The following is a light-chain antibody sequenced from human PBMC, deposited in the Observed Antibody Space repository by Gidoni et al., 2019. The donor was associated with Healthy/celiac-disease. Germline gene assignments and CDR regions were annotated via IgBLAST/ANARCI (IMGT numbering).Light chain of an antibody. Sequence: SYELTQPLSVSVALGPTARITCGGNNIGSKNVHWYQQKPGQAPVLVSYRDSNRPSGIPERFSGSNSGNTATLTISRAQAGDEADYYCQVWESSTVVFGGGTKLTVL. V-gene: IGLV3-9*01. CDR3: QVWESSTVV. CDR1: NIGSKN. CDR2: RDS. J-gene: IGLJ2*01.